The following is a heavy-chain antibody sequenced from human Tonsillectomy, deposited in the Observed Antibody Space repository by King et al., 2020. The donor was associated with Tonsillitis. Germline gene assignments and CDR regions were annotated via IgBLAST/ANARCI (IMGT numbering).Heavy chain of an antibody. Sequence: VQLQESGPGLVKPSQTLSLTCTVSGGSISSGGYYWSWIRQHPGKGLEWIGYIYYSGSTHYNPSLKSLVTISVDTSKNQFSLKLSSVTAADTAVYYCARGPLVESQGGYYSYDAFEIWGQGTMVTVSS. V-gene: IGHV4-31*01. D-gene: IGHD3-22*01. CDR3: ARGPLVESQGGYYSYDAFEI. CDR1: GGSISSGGYY. CDR2: IYYSGST. J-gene: IGHJ3*02.